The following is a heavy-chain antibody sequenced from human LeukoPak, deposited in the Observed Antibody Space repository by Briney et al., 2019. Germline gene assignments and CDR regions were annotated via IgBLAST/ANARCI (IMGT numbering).Heavy chain of an antibody. D-gene: IGHD2-21*01. CDR1: GGSISSYY. Sequence: KTSETLSLTCTVSGGSISSYYWSWIRQPPGKGLEWIGYIYYSGSTNYNPSLKSRVTISVDTSKNQFSLKLSSVTAADTAVYYCARHLGVIGAFDIWGQGTMVTASS. CDR2: IYYSGST. J-gene: IGHJ3*02. V-gene: IGHV4-59*01. CDR3: ARHLGVIGAFDI.